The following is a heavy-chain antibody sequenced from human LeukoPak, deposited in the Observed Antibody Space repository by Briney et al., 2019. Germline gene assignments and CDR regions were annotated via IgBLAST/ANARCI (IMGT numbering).Heavy chain of an antibody. CDR1: GFTFSSYA. CDR2: ISGSGGST. D-gene: IGHD3-10*01. V-gene: IGHV3-23*01. J-gene: IGHJ4*02. Sequence: GGSLRLSCAASGFTFSSYAMSWVRQAPGKGLEWVSAISGSGGSTYYADSVKGRFTISRDNAKNSLYLQMNSLRAEDTALYYCAKDIFTMVRGVVDFWGQGTLVTVSS. CDR3: AKDIFTMVRGVVDF.